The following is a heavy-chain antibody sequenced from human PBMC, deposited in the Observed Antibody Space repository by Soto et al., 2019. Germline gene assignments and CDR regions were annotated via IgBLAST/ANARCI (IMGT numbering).Heavy chain of an antibody. Sequence: QAQLVQSGAEVMNPGASVKVSCKAFGYSFNTLTIGWVRQAPGQGPEWMGWISTYNGKTIYAPKIQGRVTMTTDTSTTTAYMELRSLTSDDTAVYYCARVPSDGSGRWFDPWGQGTQVIVSS. CDR2: ISTYNGKT. CDR1: GYSFNTLT. J-gene: IGHJ5*02. CDR3: ARVPSDGSGRWFDP. V-gene: IGHV1-18*01. D-gene: IGHD3-10*01.